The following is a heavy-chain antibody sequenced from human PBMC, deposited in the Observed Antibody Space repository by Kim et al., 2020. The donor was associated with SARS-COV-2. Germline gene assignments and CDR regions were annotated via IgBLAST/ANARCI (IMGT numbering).Heavy chain of an antibody. CDR2: T. V-gene: IGHV1-46*01. Sequence: TSYAQTFQGRVTMTRETSTSTVYMELSSLRSEDTAVYYCAREQQLLTFDYWGQGTLVTVSS. J-gene: IGHJ4*02. CDR3: AREQQLLTFDY. D-gene: IGHD6-13*01.